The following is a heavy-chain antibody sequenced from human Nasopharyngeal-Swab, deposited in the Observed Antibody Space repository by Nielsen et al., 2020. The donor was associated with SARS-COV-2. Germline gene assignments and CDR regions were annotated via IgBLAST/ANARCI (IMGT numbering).Heavy chain of an antibody. V-gene: IGHV5-10-1*04. D-gene: IGHD3-16*01. CDR3: ARSALGTPDDY. Sequence: KVSCKGSGYSFTSYWITWVRQMPGKGLEWMGKIDPSDSFTNYSPSFQGQVTISADKSISTAYLQWSSLKASDTAMYYCARSALGTPDDYWGQGTLVTVSS. CDR2: IDPSDSFT. CDR1: GYSFTSYW. J-gene: IGHJ4*02.